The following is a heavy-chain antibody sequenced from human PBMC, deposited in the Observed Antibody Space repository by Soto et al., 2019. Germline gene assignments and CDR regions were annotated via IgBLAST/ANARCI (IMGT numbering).Heavy chain of an antibody. J-gene: IGHJ4*02. CDR3: ARQNVLRYFDWLSDFDY. Sequence: SETLSLTCTVSGGSISSSSYYWGWIRQPPGKGLEWIGSIYYSGSTYYNPSLKSRVTISVDTSKNQFSLKLSSVTAADTAVYYCARQNVLRYFDWLSDFDYWGQGTLVTVSS. V-gene: IGHV4-39*01. CDR2: IYYSGST. CDR1: GGSISSSSYY. D-gene: IGHD3-9*01.